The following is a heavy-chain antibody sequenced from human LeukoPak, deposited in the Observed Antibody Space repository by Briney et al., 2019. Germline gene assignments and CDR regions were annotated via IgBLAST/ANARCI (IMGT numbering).Heavy chain of an antibody. V-gene: IGHV3-23*01. Sequence: QPGGSLRLSCAASGFTFSSYAMSWVRQAPGKGLEWVSAISGSGGSTYYADSVKGRFTISRDNSKNTLYLQMNSLRAEDTAVYYCAKDDSVVVITPCYFDYWGQGTLVTVSS. CDR1: GFTFSSYA. J-gene: IGHJ4*02. CDR2: ISGSGGST. CDR3: AKDDSVVVITPCYFDY. D-gene: IGHD3-22*01.